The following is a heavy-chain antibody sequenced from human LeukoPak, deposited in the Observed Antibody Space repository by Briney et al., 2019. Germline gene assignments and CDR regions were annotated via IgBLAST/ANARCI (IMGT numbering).Heavy chain of an antibody. CDR1: GYSFTSYW. Sequence: GESLKISWKGSGYSFTSYWMGWVRQMPGKGLEWVGIIYPVDSDTRYSPSSQAQATISADKSLSPAYLQRSSLKASDSAMYNCARLAAAVNWFDPWGQGTLVTVSS. D-gene: IGHD2-15*01. V-gene: IGHV5-51*03. CDR2: IYPVDSDT. J-gene: IGHJ5*02. CDR3: ARLAAAVNWFDP.